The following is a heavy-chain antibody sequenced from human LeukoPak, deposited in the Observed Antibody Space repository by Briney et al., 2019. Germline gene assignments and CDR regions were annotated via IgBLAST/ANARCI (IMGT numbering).Heavy chain of an antibody. Sequence: EGSLRLSCAASGFTFSSYAMDWVRQAPGKGLEWVSSISSSTYIYYADSMKGRFTISRDNAKKSLFLQMNSLRAEDTAVYYCARVDDFGYSYGSAYWGQGTLVTVSS. CDR2: ISSSTYI. CDR3: ARVDDFGYSYGSAY. V-gene: IGHV3-21*01. D-gene: IGHD5-18*01. CDR1: GFTFSSYA. J-gene: IGHJ4*02.